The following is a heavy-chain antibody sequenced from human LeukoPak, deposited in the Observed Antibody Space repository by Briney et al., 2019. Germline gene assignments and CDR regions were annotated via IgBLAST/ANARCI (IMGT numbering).Heavy chain of an antibody. CDR1: GFIFSSYA. V-gene: IGHV3-23*01. Sequence: PGGSLRLSCAASGFIFSSYAMSWVRQAPGKGLEWVSAISGSGGSTYYADSVKGRFTISRDNSKNTLYLQMNSLRAEDTAVYYCAKGRQQLVAGTWDYWGQGTLVTVSS. J-gene: IGHJ4*02. CDR2: ISGSGGST. D-gene: IGHD6-13*01. CDR3: AKGRQQLVAGTWDY.